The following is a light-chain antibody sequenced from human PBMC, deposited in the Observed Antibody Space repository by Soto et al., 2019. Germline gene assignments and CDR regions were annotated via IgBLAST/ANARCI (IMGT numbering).Light chain of an antibody. Sequence: IQLTQSPSSLSASVGDRVTITCRASQGISSYLAWYQQEPGKAPKLLIYAASTLQSGVPSRFSGSGSGTDFTLTISSLQPEDFATYYCQQLNSYPHTFGQGTKVEIK. CDR1: QGISSY. V-gene: IGKV1-9*01. J-gene: IGKJ1*01. CDR2: AAS. CDR3: QQLNSYPHT.